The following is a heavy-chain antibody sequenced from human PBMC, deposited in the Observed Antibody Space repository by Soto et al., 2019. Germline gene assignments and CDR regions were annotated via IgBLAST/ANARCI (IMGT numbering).Heavy chain of an antibody. CDR1: GFTFSDYW. CDR3: ASISWNVFDY. J-gene: IGHJ4*02. D-gene: IGHD1-1*01. V-gene: IGHV3-7*01. CDR2: IKEDGSEK. Sequence: EVQLVESGGGLVQPGGSLRLSCAASGFTFSDYWMSWVRQAPGKGLEWVANIKEDGSEKYYVDSVKGRFTISRDNAKNSLYLQMNSLTAEDTAVYYCASISWNVFDYWGQGTLVTVSS.